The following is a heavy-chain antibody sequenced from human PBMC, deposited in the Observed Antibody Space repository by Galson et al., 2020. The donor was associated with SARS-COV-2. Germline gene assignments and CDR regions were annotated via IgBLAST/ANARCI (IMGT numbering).Heavy chain of an antibody. V-gene: IGHV3-30-3*01. Sequence: QLGESLKISCAASGFTFSSSAMHWVRQAPGKGLEWVAIISYDGTTKYNSNSVKGRFTISRDISKNTLYLQMNSLRPDDTAMYYCARETDDHTSSLYDYWGQGTLVTVSS. D-gene: IGHD6-13*01. CDR2: ISYDGTTK. J-gene: IGHJ4*02. CDR1: GFTFSSSA. CDR3: ARETDDHTSSLYDY.